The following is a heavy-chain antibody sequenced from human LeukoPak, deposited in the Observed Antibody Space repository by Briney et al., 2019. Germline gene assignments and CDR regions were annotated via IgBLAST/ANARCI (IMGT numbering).Heavy chain of an antibody. CDR1: GFTFSSYV. CDR3: TRVHGGYPFDY. J-gene: IGHJ4*02. Sequence: PGRSLRLSCAASGFTFSSYVMHWVRQAPGKGLEWVAIISYDGSNEYYADSVKGRFTISRDNAKNSLNLQMNSLRAEDTAVCYCTRVHGGYPFDYWGQGTLVTVSS. D-gene: IGHD2-15*01. V-gene: IGHV3-30*04. CDR2: ISYDGSNE.